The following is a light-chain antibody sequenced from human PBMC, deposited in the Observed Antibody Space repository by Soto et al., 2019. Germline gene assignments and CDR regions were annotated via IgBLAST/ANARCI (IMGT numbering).Light chain of an antibody. CDR1: SSDVGGYNN. V-gene: IGLV2-14*01. Sequence: QSALTQPASVSGSPGRSITISCTGTSSDVGGYNNVSWYQQHPGKAPKLMIYEVSNRPSGVSNRFSGSKSGNTASLTISGLQAEDEADYYCSSYTSNSAWVFGGGTKLTVL. CDR3: SSYTSNSAWV. J-gene: IGLJ3*02. CDR2: EVS.